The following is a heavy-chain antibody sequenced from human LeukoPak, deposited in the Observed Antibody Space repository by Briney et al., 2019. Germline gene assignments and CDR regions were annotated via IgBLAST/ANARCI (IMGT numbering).Heavy chain of an antibody. D-gene: IGHD2-2*01. CDR3: ARGLVVSGYVSAVDI. V-gene: IGHV3-73*01. J-gene: IGHJ3*02. CDR1: GFTFSESA. Sequence: GGSRRLSCAASGFTFSESAMHWVRQASGKGLEWVGRIRSKANSYETQYAASLKGRFTISRDDPKNTAYLQMNSLKNEDTAVYYCARGLVVSGYVSAVDIWGQGTMVTVSS. CDR2: IRSKANSYET.